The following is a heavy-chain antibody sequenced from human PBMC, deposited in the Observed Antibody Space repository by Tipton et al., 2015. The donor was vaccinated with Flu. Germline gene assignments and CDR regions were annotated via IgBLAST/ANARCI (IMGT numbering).Heavy chain of an antibody. Sequence: SLRLSCAASGFTFSTYWMSWLRQAPGKGLEWVSTISGSGGRTYGRTCYADSVKGRFTISRDNSKDTLYLQMNSLRAEDTAIYYCAKVIPEIVSGLDYWGQGTLVTVSS. CDR3: AKVIPEIVSGLDY. V-gene: IGHV3-23*01. CDR1: GFTFSTYW. CDR2: ISGSGGRT. D-gene: IGHD5/OR15-5a*01. J-gene: IGHJ4*02.